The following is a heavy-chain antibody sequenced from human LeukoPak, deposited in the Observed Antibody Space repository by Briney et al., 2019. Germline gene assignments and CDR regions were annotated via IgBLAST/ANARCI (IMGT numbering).Heavy chain of an antibody. V-gene: IGHV3-21*01. CDR3: ARASYPDYYDRSGPNWFDP. D-gene: IGHD3-22*01. Sequence: NPGRSLRLSCAASGFTFSTYSMNWVRQAPGKGLEWVSSISSSSTYIYYADSVRGRFTISRDNAKSSLYLQMNSLGAEDTAVYYCARASYPDYYDRSGPNWFDPWGQGTLVTVSS. CDR2: ISSSSTYI. CDR1: GFTFSTYS. J-gene: IGHJ5*02.